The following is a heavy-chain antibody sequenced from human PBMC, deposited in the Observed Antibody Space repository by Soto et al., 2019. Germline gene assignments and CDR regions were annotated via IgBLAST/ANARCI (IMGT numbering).Heavy chain of an antibody. J-gene: IGHJ6*03. Sequence: GGSLRLSCAASGFTFSTYSMNWVRQAPGKGLEWVSYISSGSSTIYYADSVKGRFTISRDNAKNSLYLQMNSLRAEDTAVYYCARGRPYYMDVWGKGTTVTVSS. CDR2: ISSGSSTI. V-gene: IGHV3-48*01. CDR3: ARGRPYYMDV. CDR1: GFTFSTYS.